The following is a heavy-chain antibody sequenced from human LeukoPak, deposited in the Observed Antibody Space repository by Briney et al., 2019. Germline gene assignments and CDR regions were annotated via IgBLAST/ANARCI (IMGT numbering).Heavy chain of an antibody. CDR3: GSGNYLVY. CDR2: ISYGGSND. CDR1: GFTFSSFG. J-gene: IGHJ4*02. Sequence: GGSRRLSCAASGFTFSSFGMHWVRQAPGKGLEWVAFISYGGSNDYYADSVKGRFTISRDNSKNTLYLQMNSLRAEDTAVYYCGSGNYLVYWGQGTLVTVSS. V-gene: IGHV3-30*03. D-gene: IGHD1-26*01.